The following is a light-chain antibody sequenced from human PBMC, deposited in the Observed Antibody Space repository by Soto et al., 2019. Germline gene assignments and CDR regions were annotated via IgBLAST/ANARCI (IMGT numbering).Light chain of an antibody. J-gene: IGLJ3*02. Sequence: QSALTQPASVSGSPGQSITISCAGIRGDVGKDKFVSWYQQHPGKVPQLIVYEVTKRPSGVSSRFSGSKSGSTASLTISALQAEDEADYFCCSYAATIGGFTFGGGTKLTVL. CDR1: RGDVGKDKF. CDR3: CSYAATIGGFT. V-gene: IGLV2-23*02. CDR2: EVT.